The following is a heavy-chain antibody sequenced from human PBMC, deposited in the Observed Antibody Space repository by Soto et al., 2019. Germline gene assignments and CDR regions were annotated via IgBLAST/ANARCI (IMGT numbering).Heavy chain of an antibody. V-gene: IGHV4-30-4*01. CDR2: IYYSGST. D-gene: IGHD3-22*01. CDR1: GGSISSGDYY. CDR3: ARSDYDSSGYYAYFDY. Sequence: SETLSLTCTVSGGSISSGDYYWSWIRQPPGKGLEWIGYIYYSGSTYYNPSLKSRVTISVDTSKNQFSLKLSSVTAADTAVYCCARSDYDSSGYYAYFDYWGQGTLVTVSS. J-gene: IGHJ4*02.